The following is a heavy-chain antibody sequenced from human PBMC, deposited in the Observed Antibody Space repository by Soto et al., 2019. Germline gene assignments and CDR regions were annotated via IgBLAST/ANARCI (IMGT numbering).Heavy chain of an antibody. CDR1: GFTFDDYA. Sequence: EVQLVESGGGLVQPGRSLRLSCAASGFTFDDYAMHWVRQAPGKGLEWVSGSSWNSGSIGYADSVKGRFTIARDNAKNSLYLQMNSLRAEDTALYDCAKDISMVRARVYYFDYWGQGTLVTVSS. J-gene: IGHJ4*02. D-gene: IGHD3-10*01. CDR3: AKDISMVRARVYYFDY. CDR2: SSWNSGSI. V-gene: IGHV3-9*01.